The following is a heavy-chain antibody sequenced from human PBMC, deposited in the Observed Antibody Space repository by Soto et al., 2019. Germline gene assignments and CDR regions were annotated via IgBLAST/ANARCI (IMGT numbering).Heavy chain of an antibody. Sequence: QITLKESGPTLVKPTQTLTLTCTFSGFSLSTSGVGVGWIRQPPGKALEWLALIYWNDDKRYSPSLKSRLTITKGTSKNEVVLTMTNMDPADTATYYCAHRPSGGYVTYYYYGMDVWGQGTPVTVSS. V-gene: IGHV2-5*01. J-gene: IGHJ6*02. CDR3: AHRPSGGYVTYYYYGMDV. CDR1: GFSLSTSGVG. CDR2: IYWNDDK. D-gene: IGHD1-26*01.